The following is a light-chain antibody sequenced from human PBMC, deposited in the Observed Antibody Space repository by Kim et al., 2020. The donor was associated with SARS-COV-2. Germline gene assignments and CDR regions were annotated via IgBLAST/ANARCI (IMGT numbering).Light chain of an antibody. Sequence: GGTVTLTCGLNSGSVSTDHYPSWYQQTPGQPPRTLIYSTVVRSSGVPDRFSGSILGNKAALTITGAQADDESDYYCVLYMGRGIGEFGGGTQLTVL. CDR1: SGSVSTDHY. CDR3: VLYMGRGIGE. J-gene: IGLJ3*02. CDR2: STV. V-gene: IGLV8-61*01.